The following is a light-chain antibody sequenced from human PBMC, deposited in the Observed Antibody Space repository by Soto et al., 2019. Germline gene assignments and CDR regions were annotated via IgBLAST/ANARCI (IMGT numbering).Light chain of an antibody. CDR3: QPYNNWPLT. V-gene: IGKV3-15*01. CDR2: DTS. Sequence: EILVTQSPGTLSLSPGERAALSCRASQSVSSSYLAWYQHKPGQTPRLLIYDTSTRATGVPARFSGSRSGPEFTLTINSLQSEDFAIYYCQPYNNWPLTFGGGTKVDIK. J-gene: IGKJ4*01. CDR1: QSVSSSY.